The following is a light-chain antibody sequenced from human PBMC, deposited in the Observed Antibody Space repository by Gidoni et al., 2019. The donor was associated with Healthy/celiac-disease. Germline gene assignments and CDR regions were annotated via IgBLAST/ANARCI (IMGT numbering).Light chain of an antibody. J-gene: IGLJ3*02. CDR3: SSYTSSSTLAV. CDR1: SSDVVGYNY. CDR2: DVS. Sequence: QSALTQPASVSGSPGQSITISCTGTSSDVVGYNYVSWYQQHPGKAPKLMIYDVSNRPSGVSNRFSGSKSANTAALTISGLQAEDEADYYCSSYTSSSTLAVFGGGTKLTVL. V-gene: IGLV2-14*01.